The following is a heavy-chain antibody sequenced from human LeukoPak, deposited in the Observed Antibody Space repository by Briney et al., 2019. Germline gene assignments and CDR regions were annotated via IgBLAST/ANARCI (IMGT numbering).Heavy chain of an antibody. V-gene: IGHV3-23*01. Sequence: PGGSLRLSCAASGFTFGSYGMSWVRQAPGKGLDCVSIISASGDTTYFADSVKGRFTISRDNSKNTLYLQMNSLRAEDTAVYYCARDRSGFWTPSADYYGMDVWGQGTTVTVSS. CDR3: ARDRSGFWTPSADYYGMDV. CDR2: ISASGDTT. D-gene: IGHD3/OR15-3a*01. CDR1: GFTFGSYG. J-gene: IGHJ6*02.